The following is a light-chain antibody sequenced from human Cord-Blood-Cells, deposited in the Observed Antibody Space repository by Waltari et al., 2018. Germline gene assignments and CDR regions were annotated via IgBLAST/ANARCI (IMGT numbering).Light chain of an antibody. CDR1: CHDVPGSNY. V-gene: IGLV2-11*01. Sequence: SSLTHPRSVSGSPGQSVTISCTGTCHDVPGSNYVSWYQQHPGKAPKPMIYDVSKRPSGVPDRFSGSKSGNTASLTISGLQAEDEADYYCCSYAGSYVFGTGTKVTVL. J-gene: IGLJ1*01. CDR2: DVS. CDR3: CSYAGSYV.